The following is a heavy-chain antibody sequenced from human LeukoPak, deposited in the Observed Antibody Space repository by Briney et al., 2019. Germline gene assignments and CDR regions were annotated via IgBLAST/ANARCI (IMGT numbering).Heavy chain of an antibody. Sequence: PGGSLRLSCAASGFTFSTYWMHWVRQPLGKGLVWVSRINPDGSTTSYADSVKGRFTISRDNAKNTLYLQMNSLTVEDTAVYYCVRIATVTPPDYWGQGTLVTVSS. CDR1: GFTFSTYW. CDR2: INPDGSTT. CDR3: VRIATVTPPDY. D-gene: IGHD4-17*01. V-gene: IGHV3-74*01. J-gene: IGHJ4*02.